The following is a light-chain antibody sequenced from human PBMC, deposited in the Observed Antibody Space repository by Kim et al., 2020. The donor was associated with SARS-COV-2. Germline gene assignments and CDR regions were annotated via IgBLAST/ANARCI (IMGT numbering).Light chain of an antibody. J-gene: IGLJ2*01. CDR2: DVS. CDR1: SSDVGGYNY. CDR3: SSYTSSSTPVV. V-gene: IGLV2-14*03. Sequence: QSITISCTGTSSDVGGYNYVSWYQQHPGKAPKLMIYDVSNRPSGVSNRFSGSKSGNTASLTISGLQADDEADYYCSSYTSSSTPVVFGGGTQLTVL.